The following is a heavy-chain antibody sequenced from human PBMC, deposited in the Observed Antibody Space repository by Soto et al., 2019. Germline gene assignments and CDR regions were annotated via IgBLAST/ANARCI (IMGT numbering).Heavy chain of an antibody. CDR2: IWYDGSNK. CDR1: GFTFSSYG. D-gene: IGHD2-8*02. J-gene: IGHJ6*02. CDR3: ARVRWCTVTPYYYYGMDV. V-gene: IGHV3-33*01. Sequence: QVQLVESGGGVVQPGRSLRLSCAASGFTFSSYGMHWVRQAPGKGLEWVAVIWYDGSNKYYADSVKGRFTISRDNSKNTLYLQMNSLRAEDTAVYYCARVRWCTVTPYYYYGMDVWGQGTTVTVSS.